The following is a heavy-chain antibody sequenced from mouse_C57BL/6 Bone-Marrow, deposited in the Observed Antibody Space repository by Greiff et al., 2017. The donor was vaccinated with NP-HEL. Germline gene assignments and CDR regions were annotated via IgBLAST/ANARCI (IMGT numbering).Heavy chain of an antibody. J-gene: IGHJ4*01. Sequence: QVQLQQPGAELVRPGSSVKLSCKASGYTFTSYWMDWVKQRPGQGLEWIGNIYPSDSETPYNQKFKDKATLTVDKSSSTAYMQLSSLTSEDSAVYYCARNRDYGSHCAMDYWGQGTSVTVSS. CDR3: ARNRDYGSHCAMDY. CDR1: GYTFTSYW. D-gene: IGHD1-1*01. CDR2: IYPSDSET. V-gene: IGHV1-61*01.